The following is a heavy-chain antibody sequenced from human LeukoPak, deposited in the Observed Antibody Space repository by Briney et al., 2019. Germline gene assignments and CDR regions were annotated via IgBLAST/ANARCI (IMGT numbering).Heavy chain of an antibody. CDR2: IYYSGST. D-gene: IGHD3-22*01. Sequence: KPSETLSLTCTVSGGSISSYYWSWIRQPPGKGLEWIGYIYYSGSTNYNPSLKSRVTISVDTSKNQFSLKLSSVTAADTAVYYCARSGSGYYPQIDYWGQGTLVTVSS. V-gene: IGHV4-59*01. CDR3: ARSGSGYYPQIDY. J-gene: IGHJ4*02. CDR1: GGSISSYY.